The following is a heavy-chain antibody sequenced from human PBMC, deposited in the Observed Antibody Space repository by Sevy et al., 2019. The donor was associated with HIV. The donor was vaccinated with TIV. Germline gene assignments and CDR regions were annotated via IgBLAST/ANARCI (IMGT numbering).Heavy chain of an antibody. CDR2: IKQGGNEK. CDR3: ARGGPLVDAALIPWGMDV. D-gene: IGHD5-18*01. J-gene: IGHJ6*02. V-gene: IGHV3-7*01. Sequence: GGSLRLSCAASGFTFSNYWMNWVRQAPGKGLEWVANIKQGGNEKYYVDSVKGRFTLSRDNAKNAVSLQMNSLRAEETAVYYCARGGPLVDAALIPWGMDVWGQGTTVTVSS. CDR1: GFTFSNYW.